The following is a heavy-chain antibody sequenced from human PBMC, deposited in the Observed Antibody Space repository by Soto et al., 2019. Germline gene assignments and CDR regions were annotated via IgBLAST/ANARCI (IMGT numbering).Heavy chain of an antibody. D-gene: IGHD1-1*01. V-gene: IGHV3-73*02. CDR2: IRSKANSYAT. CDR1: GFTFSGSV. Sequence: EVQLVESGGGLVQPGGSLKLSGAASGFTFSGSVMHWVRQASGKGLEWVGRIRSKANSYATASGVSVKGRFTISRDDAKNTAYLQMDSLKTEDTAVYYCTKYGQGGTTSLYPWGQGTLVTVSS. J-gene: IGHJ5*02. CDR3: TKYGQGGTTSLYP.